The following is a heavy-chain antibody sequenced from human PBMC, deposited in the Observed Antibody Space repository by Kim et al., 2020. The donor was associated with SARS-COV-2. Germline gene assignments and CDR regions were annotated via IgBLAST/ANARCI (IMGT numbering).Heavy chain of an antibody. V-gene: IGHV3-30*18. CDR3: AKDGAVAGPFDY. D-gene: IGHD6-19*01. J-gene: IGHJ4*02. Sequence: GGSLRLSCAASGFTFSSYGMHWVRQAPGKGLEWVAVISYDGSNKYYADSVKGRFTISRYNSKNTLYLQMNSLRAEDTAVYYCAKDGAVAGPFDYWGQGTLVTVSS. CDR1: GFTFSSYG. CDR2: ISYDGSNK.